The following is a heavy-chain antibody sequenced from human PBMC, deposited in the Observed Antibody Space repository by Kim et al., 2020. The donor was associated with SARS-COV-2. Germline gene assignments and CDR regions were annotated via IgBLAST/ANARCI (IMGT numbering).Heavy chain of an antibody. CDR3: ARAPVAEEDYFDY. D-gene: IGHD6-19*01. J-gene: IGHJ4*02. CDR2: ISSSGSTI. V-gene: IGHV3-11*01. Sequence: GGSLRLSCAASGFTFSDYYMSWIRQAPGKGLEWVSYISSSGSTIYYADSVKGRFTISRDNAKNSLYLQMNSLRAEDTAVYYCARAPVAEEDYFDYWGQGTLVTVSS. CDR1: GFTFSDYY.